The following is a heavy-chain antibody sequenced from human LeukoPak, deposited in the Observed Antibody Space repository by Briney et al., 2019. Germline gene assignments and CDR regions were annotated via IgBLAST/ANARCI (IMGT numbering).Heavy chain of an antibody. CDR1: GYTFTSYD. CDR3: ARGLVMGRAGPLGRGWFDP. J-gene: IGHJ5*02. Sequence: ASVKVSCXASGYTFTSYDINWVRQATGQGMEWMGWMNPNSGNTGYAQKFQGRVTITRNTSISTAYMELSSLRSEDTAVYYCARGLVMGRAGPLGRGWFDPWGQGTLVTVSS. CDR2: MNPNSGNT. D-gene: IGHD3-10*01. V-gene: IGHV1-8*03.